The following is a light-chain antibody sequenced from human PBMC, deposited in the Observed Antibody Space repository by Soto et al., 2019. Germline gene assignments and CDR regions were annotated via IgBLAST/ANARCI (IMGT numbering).Light chain of an antibody. CDR1: QSVSSSY. V-gene: IGKV3-20*01. CDR3: QQYNDSPQT. CDR2: DAS. Sequence: DMVFTQYPGTLFLSPGERAALSCRAIQSVSSSYLAWYQQKLGQAPRLLIYDASRRDTGIPDRFSGSGSGTEFTLTISSLQSEDFAVYYCQQYNDSPQTLGQGTKVDIK. J-gene: IGKJ1*01.